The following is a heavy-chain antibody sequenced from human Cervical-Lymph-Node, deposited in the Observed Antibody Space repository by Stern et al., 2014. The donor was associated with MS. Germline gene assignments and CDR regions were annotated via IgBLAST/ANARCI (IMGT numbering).Heavy chain of an antibody. Sequence: DQLVESGGGVVQPGRSLRLSCAASGFTFSNYGMHWVRQAPGKGLEWVSVISYDGTNTYYADSVRGRFTISRDNSKNTLHLLMTSLRADDIALYYCVKGAQSSGYSLYSWGQGTLVTVSS. CDR2: ISYDGTNT. CDR3: VKGAQSSGYSLYS. V-gene: IGHV3-30*18. CDR1: GFTFSNYG. J-gene: IGHJ4*02. D-gene: IGHD3-22*01.